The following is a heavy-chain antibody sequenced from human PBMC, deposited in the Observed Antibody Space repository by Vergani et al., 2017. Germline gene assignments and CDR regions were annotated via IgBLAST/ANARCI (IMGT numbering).Heavy chain of an antibody. Sequence: QMQLQESGPGLVKASETLSLTCTVSGGSISSSSYYWGCIRQPPGKGLEWIGSIYYSGSTYYNPSRKSRVTISVDTSKNQFSLKLSSVTAAGTAVCYCARPQIVGATRGGSWYFDLWGRGTLVTVSS. CDR1: GGSISSSSYY. CDR2: IYYSGST. D-gene: IGHD1-26*01. J-gene: IGHJ2*01. V-gene: IGHV4-39*01. CDR3: ARPQIVGATRGGSWYFDL.